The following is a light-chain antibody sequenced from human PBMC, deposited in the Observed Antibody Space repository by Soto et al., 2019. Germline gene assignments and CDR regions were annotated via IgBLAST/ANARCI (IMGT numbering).Light chain of an antibody. J-gene: IGKJ1*01. CDR1: QSVSSSY. CDR2: GAS. CDR3: QQYVPSPPSWT. V-gene: IGKV3-20*01. Sequence: EIVLTQSPGTLSLSPGEGATLSCRASQSVSSSYLAWYQQKPGQTPRLLIYGASNRATGIPDRVSGSGSGTDFTLTISRLEPEDFAVYYCQQYVPSPPSWTFGQGTKVEIK.